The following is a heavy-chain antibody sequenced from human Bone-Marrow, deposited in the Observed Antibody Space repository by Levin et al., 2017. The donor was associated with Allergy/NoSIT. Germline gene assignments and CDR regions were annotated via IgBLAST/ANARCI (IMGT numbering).Heavy chain of an antibody. D-gene: IGHD4-11*01. CDR3: ARGSRADSNYWGFDS. Sequence: GGSLRLSCKASGFKFNTYSMNWVRQAPGKRLEWVAYISSSSSKIYYADSVKGRVTITRDNAKNSVFLQMNSLRDEDTAVYYCARGSRADSNYWGFDSWGQGTLVTVSS. CDR1: GFKFNTYS. CDR2: ISSSSSKI. J-gene: IGHJ4*02. V-gene: IGHV3-48*02.